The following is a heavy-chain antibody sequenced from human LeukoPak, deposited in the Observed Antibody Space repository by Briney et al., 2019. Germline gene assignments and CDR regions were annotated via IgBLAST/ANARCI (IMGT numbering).Heavy chain of an antibody. CDR2: IKHSGST. CDR1: GGSISSYY. D-gene: IGHD6-13*01. Sequence: SQTLSLTCTLSGGSISSYYWSWIRQPPGKGREWIGEIKHSGSTNYNPSLTTRVTISVDTSKNQFSLKLSSVTAADTAVYYCARPGVYSSSWYTGRRNNWFDPWGQGTLVTVSS. V-gene: IGHV4-34*01. CDR3: ARPGVYSSSWYTGRRNNWFDP. J-gene: IGHJ5*02.